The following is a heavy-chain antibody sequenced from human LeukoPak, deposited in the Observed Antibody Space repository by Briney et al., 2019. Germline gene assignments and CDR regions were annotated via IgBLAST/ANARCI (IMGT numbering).Heavy chain of an antibody. CDR1: GFTVSSNY. V-gene: IGHV3-53*01. CDR2: IYSGGST. J-gene: IGHJ6*02. CDR3: AREEENYYYGMDV. Sequence: GGSLRLSCAASGFTVSSNYMSWVRQAPGKGLEWVSVIYSGGSTYYADSVKGRFTISRDNSENTLYLQMNSLRAEDTAVYYCAREEENYYYGMDVWGQGTTVTVSS.